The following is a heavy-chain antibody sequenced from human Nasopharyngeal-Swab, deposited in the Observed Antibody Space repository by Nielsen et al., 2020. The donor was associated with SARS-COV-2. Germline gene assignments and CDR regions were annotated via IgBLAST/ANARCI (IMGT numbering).Heavy chain of an antibody. D-gene: IGHD3-3*01. V-gene: IGHV3-15*01. J-gene: IGHJ6*02. CDR3: TTNLGGHITIFGVVIIRGYYYYGMDV. CDR2: IKSKTDGGTT. Sequence: WIRQPPGKELEWVGRIKSKTDGGTTDYAAPVKGRFTISRDDSKNTLYLQMNSLKTEDTAVYYCTTNLGGHITIFGVVIIRGYYYYGMDVWGQGTTVTVSS.